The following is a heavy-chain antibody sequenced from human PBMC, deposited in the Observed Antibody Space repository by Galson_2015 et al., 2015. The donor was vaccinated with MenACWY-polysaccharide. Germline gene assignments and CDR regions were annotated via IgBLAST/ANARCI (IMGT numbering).Heavy chain of an antibody. Sequence: SLRLSCAASGFRINTYYMNWVRQTPGKGLEWVSSISKSGNDMQYTVSVRGRFTISRDIAKNSLFLQMNSLGVEDTAVYYCAKDLHYLALDYWG. CDR3: AKDLHYLALDY. J-gene: IGHJ4*01. D-gene: IGHD2/OR15-2a*01. CDR2: ISKSGNDM. CDR1: GFRINTYY. V-gene: IGHV3-21*06.